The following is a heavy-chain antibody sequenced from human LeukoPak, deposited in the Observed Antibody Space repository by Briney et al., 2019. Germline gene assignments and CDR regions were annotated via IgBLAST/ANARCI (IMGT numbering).Heavy chain of an antibody. CDR3: ASSASSYYYYMDV. D-gene: IGHD6-19*01. CDR1: GFTFSSYW. CDR2: INSDGSST. Sequence: PGGSLRLSCAASGFTFSSYWMHWVRHAPGKGLVWVSRINSDGSSTSYADSVKGRFTISRDNAKNTLYLQMNSLRAEDTAVYYCASSASSYYYYMDVWGKGTTVTVSS. V-gene: IGHV3-74*01. J-gene: IGHJ6*03.